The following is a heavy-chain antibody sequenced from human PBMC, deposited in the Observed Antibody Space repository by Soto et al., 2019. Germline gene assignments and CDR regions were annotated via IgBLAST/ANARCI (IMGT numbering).Heavy chain of an antibody. J-gene: IGHJ4*02. CDR3: AKDRTAGLVVSHCLDD. V-gene: IGHV3-30*18. D-gene: IGHD2-2*01. Sequence: QVQLVESGGGVVQPGRSLRLSCAASGFTFSSYGMHWVRQAPGKGLEWVAVISYDGSNKYYADSVKGRFTISRDNSKNALYLQMNSLRAEDTAVYYCAKDRTAGLVVSHCLDDWGQGALVTVSS. CDR2: ISYDGSNK. CDR1: GFTFSSYG.